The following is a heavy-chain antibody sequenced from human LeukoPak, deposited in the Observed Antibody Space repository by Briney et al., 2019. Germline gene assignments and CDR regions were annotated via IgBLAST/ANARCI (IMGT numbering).Heavy chain of an antibody. CDR3: ARLVVGTTDY. Sequence: SETLSLTCTVSGYSISSGSYWGWIRPPPGKGLEYIGSIYHSGSTYNNPSLKSRVTISVDTSKNQFSLKLSSVTAAGTAVYYCARLVVGTTDYWGQGTLVTVSS. D-gene: IGHD1-26*01. J-gene: IGHJ4*02. CDR2: IYHSGST. CDR1: GYSISSGSY. V-gene: IGHV4-38-2*02.